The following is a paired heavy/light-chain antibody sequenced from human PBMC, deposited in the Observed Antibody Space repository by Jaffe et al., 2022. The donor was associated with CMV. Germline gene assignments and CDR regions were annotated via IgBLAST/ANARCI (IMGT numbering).Heavy chain of an antibody. Sequence: EVQLVESGGGLVKPGGSLRLSCAASGFTFSSHSMNWVRQAPGKGLEWVSSITSSSTYIYSADSIKGRFTVSRDSAKNSLYLQMNSLRAEDTAVYYCARGRTPGIGAGGAFDLWGQGTTVTVSS. CDR3: ARGRTPGIGAGGAFDL. J-gene: IGHJ3*01. CDR1: GFTFSSHS. D-gene: IGHD6-13*01. CDR2: ITSSSTYI. V-gene: IGHV3-21*06.
Light chain of an antibody. CDR2: YDN. CDR1: NIGSRS. V-gene: IGLV3-21*04. J-gene: IGLJ3*02. CDR3: QVWDTDSDQWL. Sequence: SYVLTQPPSGSVAPGQTASISCGGNNIGSRSVLWYQQKPGQAPVLVIYYDNARPSGIPQRFSGSNSGNTATLTISRVEAGDEADYYCQVWDTDSDQWLFGGGTKLTVL.